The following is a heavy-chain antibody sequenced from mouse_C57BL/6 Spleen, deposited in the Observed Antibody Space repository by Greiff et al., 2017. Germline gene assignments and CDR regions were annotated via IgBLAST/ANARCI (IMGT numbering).Heavy chain of an antibody. V-gene: IGHV1-80*01. CDR1: GYAFSSYW. Sequence: QVQLQQSGAELVKPGASVKISCKASGYAFSSYWMNWVKQRPGKGLEWIGQIYPGDGDTNYNGKFKGKATLTADKSSSTAYMRRSSLTSEASAVYFCARDDPWFACWGKGPLVTVAA. CDR3: ARDDPWFAC. CDR2: IYPGDGDT. D-gene: IGHD2-3*01. J-gene: IGHJ3*01.